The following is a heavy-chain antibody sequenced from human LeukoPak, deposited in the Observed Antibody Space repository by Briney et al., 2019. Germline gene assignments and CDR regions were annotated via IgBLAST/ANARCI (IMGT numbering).Heavy chain of an antibody. D-gene: IGHD3-22*01. V-gene: IGHV4-30-4*01. CDR1: GGSISSGDYY. CDR3: ARERTGYYYDSSGYYAAFDI. Sequence: SQTLSLTCTVSGGSISSGDYYWSWIHQPPGKGLEWIGYIYYSGSTYYNPSLKGRVTISVDTSKNQFSLKLSSVTAADTAVYYCARERTGYYYDSSGYYAAFDIWGQGTMVTVSS. CDR2: IYYSGST. J-gene: IGHJ3*02.